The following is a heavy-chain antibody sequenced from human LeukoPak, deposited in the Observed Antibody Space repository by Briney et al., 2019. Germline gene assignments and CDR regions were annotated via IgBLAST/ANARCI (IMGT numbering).Heavy chain of an antibody. CDR2: INPNSGDR. D-gene: IGHD1-14*01. CDR1: GYTFTGKY. V-gene: IGHV1-2*02. J-gene: IGHJ6*03. CDR3: ARSAGDGYYYYMDV. Sequence: GASVKVSCKASGYTFTGKYMHWVRQVPGQGLEWMAWINPNSGDRKFAQEFQGRVTLTRDTSINTANMELSRLRPDDTAVYYCARSAGDGYYYYMDVWGKGTTVIVSS.